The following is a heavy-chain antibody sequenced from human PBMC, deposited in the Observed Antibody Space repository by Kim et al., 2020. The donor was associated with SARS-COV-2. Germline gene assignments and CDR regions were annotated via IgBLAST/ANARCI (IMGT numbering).Heavy chain of an antibody. CDR3: TTMGDPTPLCNY. Sequence: GGSLRLSCAASGFTFSNAWMSWVRQAPGKGLEWVGRIRSKTDGWATDYAAPVKGRFTISRDDSKNTLYLQMNSLKTEDTAVYYCTTMGDPTPLCNYCGQG. CDR2: IRSKTDGWAT. D-gene: IGHD3-16*01. V-gene: IGHV3-15*01. J-gene: IGHJ4*02. CDR1: GFTFSNAW.